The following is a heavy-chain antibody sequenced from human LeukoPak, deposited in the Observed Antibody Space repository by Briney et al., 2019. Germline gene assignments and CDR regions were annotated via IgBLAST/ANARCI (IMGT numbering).Heavy chain of an antibody. CDR2: ISGSGGST. D-gene: IGHD5-12*01. V-gene: IGHV3-23*01. CDR3: AKDYLVDDYTEGFDY. CDR1: EFTFSSYA. Sequence: GGSLRLSCSASEFTFSSYAMSWVRQAPGKGLEWVSAISGSGGSTYYADSVKGRFTISRDNSKNTLYLQMNSLRAEDTAVYYCAKDYLVDDYTEGFDYWGQGTLVTVSS. J-gene: IGHJ4*02.